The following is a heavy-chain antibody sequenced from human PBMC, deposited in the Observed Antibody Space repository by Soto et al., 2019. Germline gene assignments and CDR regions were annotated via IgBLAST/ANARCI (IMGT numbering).Heavy chain of an antibody. V-gene: IGHV3-21*01. CDR1: GFTFSSYS. CDR3: AREVVRGVINPHFDY. Sequence: EVQLVESGGGLVKPGGSLRLSCAASGFTFSSYSMNWVRQAAGKGLEWVSSISSSSSYIYYADSVKGRFTISRDNAKNSLYLQMNSLRAEDTAVYYCAREVVRGVINPHFDYWGQGTLVTVSS. J-gene: IGHJ4*02. CDR2: ISSSSSYI. D-gene: IGHD3-10*01.